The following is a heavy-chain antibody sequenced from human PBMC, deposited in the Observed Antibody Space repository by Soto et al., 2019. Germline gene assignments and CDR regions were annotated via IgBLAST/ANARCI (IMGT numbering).Heavy chain of an antibody. CDR3: GREGCIAGIDY. Sequence: QVQLVQSGAEVKKPGSSVRVSCRASGDTFKNSAITWVRQAPGQGLEWMGEITPMGGVTKYAQKFEDRLTISADASTTTINMELRSLDSDDTAVYFCGREGCIAGIDYWGQGTLVTVSS. CDR1: GDTFKNSA. J-gene: IGHJ4*02. D-gene: IGHD1-20*01. V-gene: IGHV1-69*01. CDR2: ITPMGGVT.